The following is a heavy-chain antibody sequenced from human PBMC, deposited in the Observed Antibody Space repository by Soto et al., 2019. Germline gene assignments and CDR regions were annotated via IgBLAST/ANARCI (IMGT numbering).Heavy chain of an antibody. CDR2: INAGNGNT. Sequence: ASEKVSCKASGYTFTSYAMHWVRQAPGQGLEWMGWINAGNGNTKYSQKFQGRVTITRDTSASTAYMELSSLRSEDTAVYYCARIFYSSGWYGWFDPWGQGTLVTVSS. CDR1: GYTFTSYA. CDR3: ARIFYSSGWYGWFDP. J-gene: IGHJ5*02. D-gene: IGHD6-19*01. V-gene: IGHV1-3*01.